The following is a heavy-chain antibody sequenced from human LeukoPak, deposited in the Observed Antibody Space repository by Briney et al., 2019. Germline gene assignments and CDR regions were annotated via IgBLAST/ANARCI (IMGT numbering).Heavy chain of an antibody. CDR2: IKQNGRDT. V-gene: IGHV3-7*01. J-gene: IGHJ4*02. D-gene: IGHD3-16*01. CDR3: ARGHLGLNY. Sequence: GGSLRLSCAVSGLTFSSFWMSWVRQAPGKGPEWVASIKQNGRDTYYMDSVKGRFTISRDNAESSLHLQMSSLRADDTAVYYCARGHLGLNYWGQGTLVTVSS. CDR1: GLTFSSFW.